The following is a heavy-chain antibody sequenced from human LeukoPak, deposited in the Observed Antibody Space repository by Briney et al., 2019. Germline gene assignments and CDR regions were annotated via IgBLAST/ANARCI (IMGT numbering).Heavy chain of an antibody. Sequence: SETLSLTCTVSGYSISSGYYWGWIRQPPGKGLEWIGSIYHSGSTYYNPSLKSRVTISVDTSKNQFSLKLSSVTAADTAVYYCARGRCSGGSCYPLGAFDIWGQGTMVTVSS. CDR1: GYSISSGYY. CDR2: IYHSGST. D-gene: IGHD2-15*01. CDR3: ARGRCSGGSCYPLGAFDI. J-gene: IGHJ3*02. V-gene: IGHV4-38-2*02.